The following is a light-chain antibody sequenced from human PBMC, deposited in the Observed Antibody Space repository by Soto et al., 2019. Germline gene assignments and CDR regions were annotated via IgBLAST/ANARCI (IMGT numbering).Light chain of an antibody. CDR2: NDN. CDR1: RSNIGSNA. V-gene: IGLV1-44*01. CDR3: AAWHDSLHARWV. Sequence: QSVLTQPPSASGTPGQRVTISCSGSRSNIGSNAVSWYQQLPGTAPKLLIYNDNQRPSGVPDRFSASKSGTSASLAISGLQSEDEADYYYAAWHDSLHARWVFGGGTKVTVL. J-gene: IGLJ3*02.